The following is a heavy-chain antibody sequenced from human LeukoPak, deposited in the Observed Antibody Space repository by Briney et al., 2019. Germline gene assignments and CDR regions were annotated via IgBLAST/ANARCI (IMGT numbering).Heavy chain of an antibody. V-gene: IGHV1-18*04. CDR1: GYTFTGYY. J-gene: IGHJ5*02. D-gene: IGHD6-13*01. Sequence: ASVKVACKTSGYTFTGYYIHWVRQAPGQGLEWMGWIATYNSKTKYAEKVQGRVTMTTETSTTTVYMELRTLRSDDTAVYYCARDMVGLAADGNWFDPWGQGTLVTVSS. CDR2: IATYNSKT. CDR3: ARDMVGLAADGNWFDP.